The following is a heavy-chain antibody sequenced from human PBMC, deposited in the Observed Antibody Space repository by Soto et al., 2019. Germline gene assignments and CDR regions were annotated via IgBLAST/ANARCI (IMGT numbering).Heavy chain of an antibody. D-gene: IGHD2-15*01. V-gene: IGHV1-18*01. J-gene: IGHJ5*02. Sequence: QVQLVQSGAEVKKPGASVQVSCKASGYTFTSYGISWVRQATGQGLEWMGWISAYNGNTNYAQKLQGRVTMTTDTSANTAYMELRSLRSDDTAVYYCARDRKRYCSGGSCYPWFDPWGQGTLVTVSS. CDR2: ISAYNGNT. CDR3: ARDRKRYCSGGSCYPWFDP. CDR1: GYTFTSYG.